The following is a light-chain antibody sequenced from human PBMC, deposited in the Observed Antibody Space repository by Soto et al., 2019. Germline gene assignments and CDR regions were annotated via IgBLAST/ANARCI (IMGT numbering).Light chain of an antibody. V-gene: IGKV3-20*01. J-gene: IGKJ1*01. CDR2: GAS. CDR1: QSVSSSY. Sequence: EIVLTQSPGTLSLSPGERATLSCIASQSVSSSYLAWYQQKPGQAPRLLIYGASSRATGIPDRFSGSGSGTDFTLTISRLEPEDFAVYYCKQYGSSPRTFGQGTKVDIK. CDR3: KQYGSSPRT.